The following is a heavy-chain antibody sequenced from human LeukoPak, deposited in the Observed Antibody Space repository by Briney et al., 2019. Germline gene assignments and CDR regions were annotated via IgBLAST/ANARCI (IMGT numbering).Heavy chain of an antibody. V-gene: IGHV1-69*06. Sequence: GASVKVSCKASGGTFNNYAISWVRQAPGQGLEWMGGIIPIFDTANYAQKFQGRVTITADKSTSTAYMELSSLRSEDTAVYYCARMAYMKQLVYPHDSNWFDPWGQGTLVTVSS. J-gene: IGHJ5*02. CDR1: GGTFNNYA. D-gene: IGHD6-13*01. CDR2: IIPIFDTA. CDR3: ARMAYMKQLVYPHDSNWFDP.